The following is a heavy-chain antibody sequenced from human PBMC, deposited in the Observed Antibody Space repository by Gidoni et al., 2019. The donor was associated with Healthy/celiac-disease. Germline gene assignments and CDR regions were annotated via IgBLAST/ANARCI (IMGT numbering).Heavy chain of an antibody. CDR2: ISSSSSYI. Sequence: EVPLVETGGGLVKPEGSLRLSCSPSGFTLSSSSMNWVRQAPGQGLDCVSSISSSSSYIYYADSVKGRCTISRDNAKNSLYLQMNSLRADDTAVYYCARDNYYDSSGLFDYWGQGTLVTVSS. J-gene: IGHJ4*02. CDR1: GFTLSSSS. D-gene: IGHD3-22*01. CDR3: ARDNYYDSSGLFDY. V-gene: IGHV3-21*01.